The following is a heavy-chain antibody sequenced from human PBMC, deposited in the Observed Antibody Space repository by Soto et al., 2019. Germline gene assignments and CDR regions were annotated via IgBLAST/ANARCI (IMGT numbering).Heavy chain of an antibody. V-gene: IGHV4-4*07. J-gene: IGHJ5*02. CDR2: IYTTGST. D-gene: IGHD1-26*01. CDR3: ARRGSGAIDP. Sequence: SETLSLPCTVSGGSVSSYGWSWIRQPPGTGLEWIGRIYTTGSTYYNPSLKSRVNMSVDTSKNHFSLRLSSVTAADTAVHYCARRGSGAIDPWGQGTLVTVSS. CDR1: GGSVSSYG.